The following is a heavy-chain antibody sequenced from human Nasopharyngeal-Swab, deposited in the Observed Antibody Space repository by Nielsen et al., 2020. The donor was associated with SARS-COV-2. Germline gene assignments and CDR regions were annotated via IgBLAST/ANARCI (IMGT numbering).Heavy chain of an antibody. CDR1: GFTFTSSA. D-gene: IGHD3-3*01. CDR3: AAGETSTYYDFWSGYLTGGGAFDI. V-gene: IGHV1-58*02. J-gene: IGHJ3*02. CDR2: IVVGSGNT. Sequence: SVKVSCKASGFTFTSSAMQWVRQARGQRLEWIGWIVVGSGNTNYAQKFQERVTITRDMSTSTAYMELSSLRSEDTAVYYCAAGETSTYYDFWSGYLTGGGAFDIWGQGTMVTVSS.